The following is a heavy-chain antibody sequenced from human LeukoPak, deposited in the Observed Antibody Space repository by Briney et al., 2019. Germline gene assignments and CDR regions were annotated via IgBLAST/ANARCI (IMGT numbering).Heavy chain of an antibody. D-gene: IGHD1-26*01. Sequence: GGSLRLSCAASGFTFSSYAMTWVRQAPGKGLEWVSAISGSGNSTYYADSVKGRFTISRENAKNSLYLLMSSLRAEDTAMYYCARQNTPHGNFDYWGQGTLVTVSS. CDR1: GFTFSSYA. J-gene: IGHJ4*02. CDR3: ARQNTPHGNFDY. CDR2: ISGSGNST. V-gene: IGHV3-23*01.